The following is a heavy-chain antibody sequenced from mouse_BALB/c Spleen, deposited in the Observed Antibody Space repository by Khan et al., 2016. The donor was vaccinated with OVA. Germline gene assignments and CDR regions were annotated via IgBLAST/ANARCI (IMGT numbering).Heavy chain of an antibody. V-gene: IGHV2-6-1*01. CDR2: IWSDGST. J-gene: IGHJ4*01. D-gene: IGHD2-10*01. Sequence: QVQLQQSGPGLAAPSQSLSITCTISGFSLTNYGVHWVRQPPGKGLEWLVVIWSDGSTTYNSALKSRLTITKDNSQSQVFLKMNSRQTDDTAIYFCARQPYYHYNIMDYWGQGTSVTVSS. CDR1: GFSLTNYG. CDR3: ARQPYYHYNIMDY.